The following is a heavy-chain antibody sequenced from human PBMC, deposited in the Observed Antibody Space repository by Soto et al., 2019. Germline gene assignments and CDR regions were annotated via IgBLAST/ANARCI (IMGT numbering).Heavy chain of an antibody. D-gene: IGHD3-16*01. CDR1: RFTFISYA. CDR2: XSGSGXSP. V-gene: IGHV3-23*01. Sequence: PXXSLRLSCAASRFTFISYAMSWVRQAPGKGLEWVYDXSGSGXSPYYEDSVKXXFTISRDXXTNKMYLQMNSLRAEDTAVYYCAKVDIRGGMDVWGKGTTVTVSS. J-gene: IGHJ6*04. CDR3: AKVDIRGGMDV.